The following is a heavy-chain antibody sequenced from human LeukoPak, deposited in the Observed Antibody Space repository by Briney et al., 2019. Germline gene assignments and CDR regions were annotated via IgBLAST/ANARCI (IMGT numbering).Heavy chain of an antibody. Sequence: PSETLSLTCTVSGGSISSGGYYWSWIRQHPGKGLEWIGYIYYSGSTYYNPSLKSRVTISVDTSKNQLSLKLSSVTAADTAVYYCATRRYYGGNSPFDYWGQGTLVAVSS. CDR3: ATRRYYGGNSPFDY. J-gene: IGHJ4*02. CDR2: IYYSGST. V-gene: IGHV4-31*03. CDR1: GGSISSGGYY. D-gene: IGHD4-23*01.